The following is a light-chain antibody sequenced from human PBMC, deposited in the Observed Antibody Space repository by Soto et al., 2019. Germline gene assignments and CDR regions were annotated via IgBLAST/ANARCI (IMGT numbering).Light chain of an antibody. V-gene: IGKV1-39*01. CDR2: AAS. J-gene: IGKJ2*01. Sequence: DIQMTQSPSSLSASVGDRVTITCRASQSISSYLNWYQQKPGKAPKLLIYAASRLQSGVPSRFSGSGSGTDFTLPISSLQPEDFATYYCQQRYSTPPYTFGQGTKLEIK. CDR1: QSISSY. CDR3: QQRYSTPPYT.